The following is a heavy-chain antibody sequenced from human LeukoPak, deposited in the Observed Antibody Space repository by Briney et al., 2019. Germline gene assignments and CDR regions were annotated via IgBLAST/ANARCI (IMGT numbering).Heavy chain of an antibody. CDR2: IYYSGST. V-gene: IGHV4-39*07. J-gene: IGHJ4*02. Sequence: SETLSLTCAVSGGSISSSNYYWGWIRQPPGKGLEWIGSIYYSGSTYYNPSLKSRVTISVDTSKNQFSLKLSSVTAADTAVYYCAAYYYDSSGYYGEYYFDYWGQGTLVTVSS. CDR3: AAYYYDSSGYYGEYYFDY. D-gene: IGHD3-22*01. CDR1: GGSISSSNYY.